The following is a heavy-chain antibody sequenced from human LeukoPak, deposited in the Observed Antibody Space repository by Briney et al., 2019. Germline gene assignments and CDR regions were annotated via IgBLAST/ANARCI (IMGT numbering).Heavy chain of an antibody. Sequence: GASVKVSCKASGYTFTSYDINWVRQATGQGLEWMGWMNPNSGNTGYAQKFQDRVTMTRNTSISTAYMELSSLRSEDTAVYYCARVDYYDSTTAFDIWGQGTMVTVSS. D-gene: IGHD3-22*01. V-gene: IGHV1-8*01. CDR3: ARVDYYDSTTAFDI. CDR1: GYTFTSYD. J-gene: IGHJ3*02. CDR2: MNPNSGNT.